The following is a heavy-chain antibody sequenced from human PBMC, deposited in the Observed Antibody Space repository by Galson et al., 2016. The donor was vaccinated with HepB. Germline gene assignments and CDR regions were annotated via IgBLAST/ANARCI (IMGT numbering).Heavy chain of an antibody. D-gene: IGHD3-3*01. CDR3: ARSLYDLWSGYYKH. CDR1: GYTFTNYA. CDR2: INAVNGNT. J-gene: IGHJ1*01. V-gene: IGHV1-3*01. Sequence: SVKASCKASGYTFTNYAIHWVRQAPGQRLEWMGWINAVNGNTKYSQKLQGRVTITRDTSASTAYMELSSLRSEDTAVYYCARSLYDLWSGYYKHWGQGTLVTVSS.